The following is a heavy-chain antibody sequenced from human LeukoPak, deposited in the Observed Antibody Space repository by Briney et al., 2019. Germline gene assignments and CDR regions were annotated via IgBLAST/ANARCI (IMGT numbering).Heavy chain of an antibody. D-gene: IGHD6-19*01. CDR2: ISSSGSTI. Sequence: GGSLRLSCAASGFTFSSYAMSWIRQAPGKGLEWVSYISSSGSTIYYADSVKGRFTISRDNAKNSLYLQMNSLRAEDTAVYYCARGTGAAVYSSGWYRYWGQGTLVTVSS. CDR3: ARGTGAAVYSSGWYRY. CDR1: GFTFSSYA. J-gene: IGHJ4*02. V-gene: IGHV3-11*01.